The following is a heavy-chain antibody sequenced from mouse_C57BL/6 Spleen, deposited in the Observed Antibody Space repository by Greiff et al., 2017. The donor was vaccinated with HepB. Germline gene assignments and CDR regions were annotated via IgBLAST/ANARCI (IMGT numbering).Heavy chain of an antibody. J-gene: IGHJ3*01. V-gene: IGHV2-5*01. D-gene: IGHD3-2*02. CDR1: GFSLTSYG. CDR3: AKERGSSGSFAY. Sequence: VKLMESGPGLVQPSQSLSITCTVSGFSLTSYGVHWVRQSPGKGLEWLGVIWSGGSTDYNAAFMSRLSITKDNSKSQVFYKMNSLQADDTAIYYCAKERGSSGSFAYWGQGTLVTVSA. CDR2: IWSGGST.